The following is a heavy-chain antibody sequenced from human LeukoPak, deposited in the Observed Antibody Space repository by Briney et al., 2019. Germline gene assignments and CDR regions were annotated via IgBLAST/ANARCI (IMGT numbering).Heavy chain of an antibody. Sequence: GGSLRLSWAASGFTFSSYAMHWVRQAPGKGLEWVAVISYDGSNKYYADSVKGRFTISRDNSKNTLYLQMNSLRAEDTAVYYCARAQKNIAVAGPFDYWGQGTLVTVSS. D-gene: IGHD6-19*01. V-gene: IGHV3-30*14. CDR1: GFTFSSYA. CDR3: ARAQKNIAVAGPFDY. J-gene: IGHJ4*02. CDR2: ISYDGSNK.